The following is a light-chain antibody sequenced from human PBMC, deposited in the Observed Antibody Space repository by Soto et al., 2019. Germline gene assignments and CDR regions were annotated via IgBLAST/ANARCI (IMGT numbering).Light chain of an antibody. J-gene: IGKJ4*01. CDR1: QSVNSN. CDR2: DAS. Sequence: EIVMTQSPATLSVSPGERATLSCRASQSVNSNLAWYRQKPGQAPRLLISDASTRATGVPARFSGSGSGTEFTLTISILQSEDSGIYYCHQYNFWPPLTFGGGTKVEI. V-gene: IGKV3-15*01. CDR3: HQYNFWPPLT.